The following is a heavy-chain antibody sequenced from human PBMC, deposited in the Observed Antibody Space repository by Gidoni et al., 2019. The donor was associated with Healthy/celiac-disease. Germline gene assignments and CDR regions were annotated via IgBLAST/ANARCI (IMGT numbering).Heavy chain of an antibody. D-gene: IGHD1-26*01. V-gene: IGHV3-49*05. Sequence: EVQLVESGGVLVTPGRSLRLACPASGFTFGDYAMSCFRQAPGKGLEWVGFSRSKAYGGTTEYAASVKGRFTISRDDSKSIAYLQMNSLKTEDTAVYYCTRVSGSYLFDYWGQGTLVTVSS. CDR3: TRVSGSYLFDY. CDR1: GFTFGDYA. J-gene: IGHJ4*02. CDR2: SRSKAYGGTT.